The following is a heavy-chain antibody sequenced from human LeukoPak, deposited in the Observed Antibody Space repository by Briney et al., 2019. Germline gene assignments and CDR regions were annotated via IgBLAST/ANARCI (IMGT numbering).Heavy chain of an antibody. D-gene: IGHD3-22*01. V-gene: IGHV3-64D*06. CDR1: GFTFSSYA. CDR3: ARDGLGVVGRSGYYYGPPHFDY. CDR2: ISSDGGST. Sequence: PGGSLRLSCSASGFTFSSYAMHWVRQAPGKGLEYVSAISSDGGSTYYADSVKGRFTLSRDNSKNTLYLQMSSLRVEDTAVYYCARDGLGVVGRSGYYYGPPHFDYWGQGTLVTVSS. J-gene: IGHJ4*02.